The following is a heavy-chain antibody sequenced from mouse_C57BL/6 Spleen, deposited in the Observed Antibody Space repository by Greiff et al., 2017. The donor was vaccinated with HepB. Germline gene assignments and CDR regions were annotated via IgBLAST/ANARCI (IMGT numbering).Heavy chain of an antibody. D-gene: IGHD1-1*01. CDR3: TRGGYYGSSGVFDY. J-gene: IGHJ2*01. CDR2: IYPGNSDT. V-gene: IGHV1-5*01. Sequence: EVQLQQSGTVLARPGASVKMSCQTSGYTFTSYWMHWVKQRPGQGLEWIGAIYPGNSDTSYNQKFKGKAKLTAVTSASTAYMELSSLTNEDSAVDYCTRGGYYGSSGVFDYWGKGTTLTVSS. CDR1: GYTFTSYW.